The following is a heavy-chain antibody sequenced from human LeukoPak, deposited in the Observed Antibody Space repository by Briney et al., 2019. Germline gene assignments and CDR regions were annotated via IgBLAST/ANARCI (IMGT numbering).Heavy chain of an antibody. D-gene: IGHD6-13*01. Sequence: SETLSLTCAVSGYSISSGYYWGWIRQPPRKGLEWIGSIYHNGNTYYNPSLKSRVTISVDTPKNEFSLKLSSVTAADTAVYYCARAYHSSWYLNWFDPWGQGTLVTASS. CDR1: GYSISSGYY. J-gene: IGHJ5*02. V-gene: IGHV4-38-2*01. CDR2: IYHNGNT. CDR3: ARAYHSSWYLNWFDP.